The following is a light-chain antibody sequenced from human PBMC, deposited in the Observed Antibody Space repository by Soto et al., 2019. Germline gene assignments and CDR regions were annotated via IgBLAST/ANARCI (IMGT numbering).Light chain of an antibody. CDR1: QSISNH. V-gene: IGKV1-39*01. Sequence: DIQMTQSPSSLSASVEDRVIITCRASQSISNHLNWYQQTPGKAPKLLIFAASSLQSGVPSRFSGSRSGTDFSLTISSLQPEDFATYYCQQSYSNTLTFGQGTRLEIK. J-gene: IGKJ5*01. CDR3: QQSYSNTLT. CDR2: AAS.